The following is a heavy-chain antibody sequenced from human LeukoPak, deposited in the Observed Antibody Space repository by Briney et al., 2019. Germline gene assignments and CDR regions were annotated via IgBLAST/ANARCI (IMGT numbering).Heavy chain of an antibody. CDR2: IGTAADT. CDR1: GFTFGNYD. CDR3: TRGAFAFDP. Sequence: PGGSLRLSCAASGFTFGNYDMHWVRQAAGKGLEWVSGIGTAADTYYAGSVKGRFTISRQNARNSLYLQMNSLRADDTAVYYCTRGAFAFDPWGQGALVTVSS. J-gene: IGHJ5*02. V-gene: IGHV3-13*01.